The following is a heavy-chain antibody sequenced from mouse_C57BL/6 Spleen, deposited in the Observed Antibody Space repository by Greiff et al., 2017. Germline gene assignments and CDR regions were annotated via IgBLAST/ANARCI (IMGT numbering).Heavy chain of an antibody. J-gene: IGHJ4*01. CDR1: GYTFTSYW. CDR3: ARSEYYGSSPYYAMDY. D-gene: IGHD1-1*01. Sequence: QVQLQQPGTELVKPGASVKLSCKASGYTFTSYWMHWVKQRPGQGLEWIGNINPSNGGTNYNEKFKSKATLTVDKSSSTAYMQLSGLTSEDSAVYYCARSEYYGSSPYYAMDYWGQGTSVTVSS. V-gene: IGHV1-53*01. CDR2: INPSNGGT.